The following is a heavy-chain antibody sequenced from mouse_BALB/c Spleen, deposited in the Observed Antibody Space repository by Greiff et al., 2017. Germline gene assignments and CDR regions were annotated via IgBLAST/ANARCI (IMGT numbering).Heavy chain of an antibody. J-gene: IGHJ2*01. CDR2: ISSGGSYT. Sequence: EVNVVESGGDLVKPGGSLKLSCAASGFTFSSYGMSWVRQTPDKRLEWVATISSGGSYTYYPDSVKGRFTISRDNAKNTLYLQMSSLKSEDTAMYYCARQGITTATDYWGQGTTLTVSS. CDR3: ARQGITTATDY. V-gene: IGHV5-6*01. CDR1: GFTFSSYG. D-gene: IGHD1-2*01.